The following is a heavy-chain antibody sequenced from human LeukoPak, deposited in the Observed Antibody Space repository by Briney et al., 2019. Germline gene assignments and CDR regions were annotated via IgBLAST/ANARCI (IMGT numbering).Heavy chain of an antibody. J-gene: IGHJ4*02. CDR3: TRGSLSGSSRDY. V-gene: IGHV1-8*01. CDR1: GYTFNGYD. Sequence: ASVKVSCKASGYTFNGYDINWVRQATGQGLEWMGWMNPNTSDTGYAQKFQGRVTMTRNTSIDTAYMELSGLKSEDTAVYYCTRGSLSGSSRDYWGQGTLVTVSS. D-gene: IGHD1-26*01. CDR2: MNPNTSDT.